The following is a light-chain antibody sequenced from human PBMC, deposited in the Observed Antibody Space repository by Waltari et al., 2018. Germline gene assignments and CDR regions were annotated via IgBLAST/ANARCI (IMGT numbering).Light chain of an antibody. Sequence: QSVLTQPPSVSWAPGQRITIPCTGSSSHFGDGYAVRWYRQLPGTAPNLLIYGNDKRPSGVPDRFSGSKSGTSASLGITGLQAEDEADYYCQSYDTSLRAVFGGGTKVIVL. J-gene: IGLJ2*01. CDR1: SSHFGDGYA. CDR3: QSYDTSLRAV. V-gene: IGLV1-40*01. CDR2: GND.